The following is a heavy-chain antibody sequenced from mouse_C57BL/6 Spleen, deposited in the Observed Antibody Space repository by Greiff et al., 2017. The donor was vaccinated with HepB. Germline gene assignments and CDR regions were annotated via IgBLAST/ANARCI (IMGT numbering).Heavy chain of an antibody. V-gene: IGHV7-3*01. D-gene: IGHD2-4*01. CDR1: GFTFTDYY. CDR3: ASSDYSYAMDY. Sequence: EVKLMESGGGLVQPGGSLSLSCAASGFTFTDYYMSWVRQPPGKALEWLGFIRNKANGYTTEYSASVKGRFTISRDNSQSILYLQMNALRAEDSATYYCASSDYSYAMDYWGQGTSVTVSS. J-gene: IGHJ4*01. CDR2: IRNKANGYTT.